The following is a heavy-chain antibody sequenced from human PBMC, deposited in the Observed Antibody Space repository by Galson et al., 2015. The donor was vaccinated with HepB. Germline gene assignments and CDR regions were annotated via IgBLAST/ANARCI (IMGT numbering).Heavy chain of an antibody. Sequence: ETLSLTCTVSGGSITSYYWSWVRQPPGKGLEWIGYIFYSGSTNYNPSLKSRVTISVDTSKNQFSLKLRSVTAADTAVYYCAAHYYDSSGYYSSPYYFDSWGQGTLVTVSS. CDR3: AAHYYDSSGYYSSPYYFDS. J-gene: IGHJ4*02. CDR1: GGSITSYY. CDR2: IFYSGST. V-gene: IGHV4-59*01. D-gene: IGHD3-22*01.